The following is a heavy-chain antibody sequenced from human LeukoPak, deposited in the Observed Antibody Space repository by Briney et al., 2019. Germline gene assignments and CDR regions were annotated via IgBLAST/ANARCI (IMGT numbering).Heavy chain of an antibody. D-gene: IGHD2-2*01. J-gene: IGHJ4*02. CDR1: GDTFSNFG. Sequence: ASVKVSCKASGDTFSNFGISWVRQAPGQGLEWMGWISGNNDNPNYGQKFQGRFTVTTDSSTSTAYMELRNLRSDDTAVCYCARDGTSTDDYWGQGTLVTVSS. CDR3: ARDGTSTDDY. CDR2: ISGNNDNP. V-gene: IGHV1-18*01.